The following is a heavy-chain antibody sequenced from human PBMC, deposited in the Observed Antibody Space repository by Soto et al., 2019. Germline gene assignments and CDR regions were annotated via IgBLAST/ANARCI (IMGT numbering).Heavy chain of an antibody. CDR2: INPSGGST. D-gene: IGHD6-6*01. Sequence: ASVTVSCKASGSTFTSYYMHWVRQAPGQGLEWMGIINPSGGSTSHAQKFQGRVTMTRDTSTSTVYMELSSLRSEDTAVYYCASLGSIAARRDYYYGMDVWGQGTTVTVSS. J-gene: IGHJ6*02. CDR3: ASLGSIAARRDYYYGMDV. V-gene: IGHV1-46*01. CDR1: GSTFTSYY.